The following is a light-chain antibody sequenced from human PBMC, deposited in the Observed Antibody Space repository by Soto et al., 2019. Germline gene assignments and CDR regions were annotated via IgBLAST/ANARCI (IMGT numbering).Light chain of an antibody. CDR1: QTISTW. Sequence: IQVTQSPPTLSASVGDRVTITCRASQTISTWMAWYQQKPGKAPKLLVYDASTLQSGVASTFSGSGSGTDFTLTISSLQPEDFATYYCLQAYNYPLTFGGGTKVDIK. CDR2: DAS. CDR3: LQAYNYPLT. V-gene: IGKV1-6*01. J-gene: IGKJ4*01.